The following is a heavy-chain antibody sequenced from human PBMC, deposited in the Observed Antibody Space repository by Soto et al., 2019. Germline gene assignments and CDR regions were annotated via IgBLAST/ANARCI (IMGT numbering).Heavy chain of an antibody. J-gene: IGHJ4*02. CDR3: ARGSSDSSGYYYTGYYFDY. D-gene: IGHD3-22*01. Sequence: SETLSLTCTVSGGSISSYYWSWIRQPPGKVLEWIGYIYYSGSTNYNPSLKSRVTISVDTSKNQFSLKLSSVTAADTAVYYCARGSSDSSGYYYTGYYFDYWGQGTLVTVSS. CDR2: IYYSGST. V-gene: IGHV4-59*01. CDR1: GGSISSYY.